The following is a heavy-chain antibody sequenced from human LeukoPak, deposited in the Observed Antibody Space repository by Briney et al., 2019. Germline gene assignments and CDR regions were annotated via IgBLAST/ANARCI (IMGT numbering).Heavy chain of an antibody. CDR2: IYTSGST. Sequence: PSETLSLTCTVSGGSINIYYWSWIRQPAGKGLEWIGRIYTSGSTNYNPSLKSRVTMSVDTSKNQFSLKLSSVTAADTAVYYCAREGGSYDVSLNYWGQGTLVTVSS. V-gene: IGHV4-4*07. CDR3: AREGGSYDVSLNY. CDR1: GGSINIYY. D-gene: IGHD1-26*01. J-gene: IGHJ4*02.